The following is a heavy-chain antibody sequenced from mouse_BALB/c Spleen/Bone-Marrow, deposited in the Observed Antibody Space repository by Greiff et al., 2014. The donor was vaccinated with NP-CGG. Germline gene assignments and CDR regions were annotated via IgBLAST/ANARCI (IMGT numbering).Heavy chain of an antibody. D-gene: IGHD1-1*02. CDR3: ARWWDLAY. Sequence: DVQLQESGPELVKPGASVKISCKASGYSFTGYYMHWVKQSHVKSLEWIGRINPYNGATSYNQNFKDKASLTVDKSSSTAYMGLHRLTSEDSAVYYCARWWDLAYWGQGTLVTVSA. CDR1: GYSFTGYY. CDR2: INPYNGAT. J-gene: IGHJ3*01. V-gene: IGHV1-31*01.